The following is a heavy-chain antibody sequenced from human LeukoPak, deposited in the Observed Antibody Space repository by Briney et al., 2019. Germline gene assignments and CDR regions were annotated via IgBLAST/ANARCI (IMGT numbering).Heavy chain of an antibody. V-gene: IGHV1-2*06. J-gene: IGHJ4*02. D-gene: IGHD3-16*01. CDR1: GYIFRNYY. Sequence: GASVKVSCKASGYIFRNYYMHWVRQAPGRGLEWMGRINPDSGGTSYAQKFQGRVSMNRDTSNRTVYMDLSMLTFEDTAIYYCARVSRALYDVIAYWGQGTLLSVSS. CDR2: INPDSGGT. CDR3: ARVSRALYDVIAY.